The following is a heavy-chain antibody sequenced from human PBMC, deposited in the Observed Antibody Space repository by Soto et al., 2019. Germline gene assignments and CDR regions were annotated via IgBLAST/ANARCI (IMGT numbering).Heavy chain of an antibody. V-gene: IGHV3-21*04. CDR3: ASDPYYYASDY. CDR2: ISSSSSYI. J-gene: IGHJ4*02. CDR1: GFTFSSYS. D-gene: IGHD3-10*01. Sequence: GSLRLSGAACGFTFSSYSMNWVRQAPGKGLEWVSSISSSSSYIYYADSVKGRFTISRDNAKNTVYLQMNSLRAEDTAVYYCASDPYYYASDYWGQGPLVTVAS.